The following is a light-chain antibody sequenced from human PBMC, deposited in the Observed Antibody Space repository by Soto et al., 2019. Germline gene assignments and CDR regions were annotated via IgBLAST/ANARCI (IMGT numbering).Light chain of an antibody. CDR2: KAS. Sequence: TCLVSQTIGSWLAWYQQRPGKAPKLLIYKASSLESGVPSRFSGSGSGTDLSLTLNTLHPDDFATQYSHQYNSHSQTFSSGTKVDI. V-gene: IGKV1-5*03. CDR3: HQYNSHSQT. CDR1: QTIGSW. J-gene: IGKJ1*01.